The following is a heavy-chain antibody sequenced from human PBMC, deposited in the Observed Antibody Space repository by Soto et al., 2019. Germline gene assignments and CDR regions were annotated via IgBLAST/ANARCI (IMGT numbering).Heavy chain of an antibody. J-gene: IGHJ5*02. CDR2: ISTYNGNT. V-gene: IGHV1-18*01. CDR3: ARSLGYSSSGWFDP. D-gene: IGHD6-6*01. CDR1: GYTFTSYG. Sequence: ASVKVSCKASGYTFTSYGITWVRQAPGQGLEWMGWISTYNGNTNYEQKLQGRVTMTTDTSTSTAYMELRSLRSEDTAVYYCARSLGYSSSGWFDPWGQGALVTVSS.